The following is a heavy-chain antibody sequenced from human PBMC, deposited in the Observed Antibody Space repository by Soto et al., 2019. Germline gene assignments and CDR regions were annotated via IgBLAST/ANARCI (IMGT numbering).Heavy chain of an antibody. D-gene: IGHD6-13*01. CDR3: ARYRREAVAGYTLDN. Sequence: SETLSLTCTVSGGSISSNYWTWIRQPPGKGLEWIGYVYNSGSTNYNPSLKSRVTISEDTSKSQFSLKVNSMTAADTAVYYCARYRREAVAGYTLDNWGQGILVTVPS. V-gene: IGHV4-59*01. J-gene: IGHJ4*02. CDR2: VYNSGST. CDR1: GGSISSNY.